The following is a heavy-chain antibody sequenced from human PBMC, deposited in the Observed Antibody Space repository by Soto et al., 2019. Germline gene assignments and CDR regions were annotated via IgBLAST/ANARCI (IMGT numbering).Heavy chain of an antibody. V-gene: IGHV4-31*03. CDR1: GDSFSNSAYY. CDR3: AGGRDGYKSGY. Sequence: QVQLQESGPGLVKPSQTLSLTCTVSGDSFSNSAYYWNWLRQHPGKGLEWIGYIRYTGSTSYNPSLQSRLTISLDTSKSQFSLHLSSVTAADTAVYYCAGGRDGYKSGYWGQGTLVSVSS. J-gene: IGHJ4*02. CDR2: IRYTGST. D-gene: IGHD5-12*01.